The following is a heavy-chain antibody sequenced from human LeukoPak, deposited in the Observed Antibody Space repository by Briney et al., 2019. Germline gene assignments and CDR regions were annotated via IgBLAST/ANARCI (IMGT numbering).Heavy chain of an antibody. Sequence: PSETLSLTCIVSGGSIISGDYYWSWIRQPPGKGLEWIGYIYHNGDTYYNPSLKSRVSISVDTSKNQFSLKLSSVTAADTAVYYCARAGVVPAAINRAFDVWGKGSVVTVSS. J-gene: IGHJ3*01. CDR2: IYHNGDT. CDR3: ARAGVVPAAINRAFDV. CDR1: GGSIISGDYY. D-gene: IGHD2-2*02. V-gene: IGHV4-30-4*08.